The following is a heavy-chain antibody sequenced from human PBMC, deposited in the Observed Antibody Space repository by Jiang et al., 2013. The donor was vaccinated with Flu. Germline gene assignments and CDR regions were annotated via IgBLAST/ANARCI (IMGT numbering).Heavy chain of an antibody. V-gene: IGHV3-23*01. D-gene: IGHD3-10*01. CDR2: ISGSGGST. CDR1: GFTFSSYA. Sequence: VQLLESGGGLVQPGGSLRLSCAASGFTFSSYAMSWVRQAPGKGLEWVSAISGSGGSTYYADSVKGRFTISRDNSKNTLYLQMNSLRAEGTAVYYCAKDLLLWFGELFSLVLDYWGQGTLVTVSS. CDR3: AKDLLLWFGELFSLVLDY. J-gene: IGHJ4*02.